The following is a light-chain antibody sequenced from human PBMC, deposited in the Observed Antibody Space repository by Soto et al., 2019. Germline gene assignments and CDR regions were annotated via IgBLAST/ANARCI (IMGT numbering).Light chain of an antibody. J-gene: IGKJ4*01. CDR3: QQYVNALT. Sequence: DLQMTQSPSSLSASAGDRVTITCQASHDISNHLNWYQQKPGKAPKLLINDASNLETGVPSRFSGSGSGTDFTLTISSLQPEDIATYYCQQYVNALTFGGGTKVEIK. CDR1: HDISNH. CDR2: DAS. V-gene: IGKV1-33*01.